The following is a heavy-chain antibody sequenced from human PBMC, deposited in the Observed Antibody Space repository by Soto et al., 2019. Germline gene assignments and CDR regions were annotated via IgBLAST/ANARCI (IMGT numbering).Heavy chain of an antibody. CDR3: ARDPASSGQKLDY. D-gene: IGHD6-19*01. V-gene: IGHV1-18*01. CDR2: ISAYNGNT. J-gene: IGHJ4*02. Sequence: QVQLVQSGAEVKKPGASVKVSCKASGYTFTSYGISWVRQAPGQGLEWMGWISAYNGNTNYAQKLQGRVTMTTDTSTSTAYRERRRLRSDDTAVYYCARDPASSGQKLDYWGQGTLVTVSS. CDR1: GYTFTSYG.